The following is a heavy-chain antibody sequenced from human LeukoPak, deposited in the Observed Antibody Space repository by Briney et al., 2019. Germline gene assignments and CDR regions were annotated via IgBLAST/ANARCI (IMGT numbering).Heavy chain of an antibody. D-gene: IGHD5-18*01. CDR1: GGSISSYY. Sequence: SETLSLTCTVSGGSISSYYWSWIRQPPGKGLEWIGYIYYSGSTNYNPSLKSRVTISVDTSKNQFSLKLSSVTAADTAVYYCARGVDTAMVGAFDIWGQGTMVTVSS. J-gene: IGHJ3*02. V-gene: IGHV4-59*01. CDR3: ARGVDTAMVGAFDI. CDR2: IYYSGST.